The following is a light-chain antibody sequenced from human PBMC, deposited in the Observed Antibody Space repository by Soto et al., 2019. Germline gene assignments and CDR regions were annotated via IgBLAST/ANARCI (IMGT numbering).Light chain of an antibody. Sequence: DIVMTQSPLSLPVTPGEPASISCRSSQSLLHSNGYNYLDWYLQKPGQSPQLLIYLGSYRASGVPDRFSGSVSGTDFTLKISRVEAEDVGVYYCMQALQTRTFGQGTQVDIK. J-gene: IGKJ1*01. CDR2: LGS. V-gene: IGKV2-28*01. CDR3: MQALQTRT. CDR1: QSLLHSNGYNY.